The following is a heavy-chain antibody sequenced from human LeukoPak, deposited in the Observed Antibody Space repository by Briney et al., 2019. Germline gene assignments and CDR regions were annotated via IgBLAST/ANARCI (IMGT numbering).Heavy chain of an antibody. CDR2: IKQDGSEK. D-gene: IGHD3-3*01. Sequence: GGSLRLSCAASGFTFSSYWMSWVRQAPGKGLKWVANIKQDGSEKYYVDSVKGRFTISRDNAKNSLYLQMNSLRAEDTAVYYCASPIYDFWSGALGYWGQGTLVTVSS. CDR3: ASPIYDFWSGALGY. V-gene: IGHV3-7*01. CDR1: GFTFSSYW. J-gene: IGHJ4*02.